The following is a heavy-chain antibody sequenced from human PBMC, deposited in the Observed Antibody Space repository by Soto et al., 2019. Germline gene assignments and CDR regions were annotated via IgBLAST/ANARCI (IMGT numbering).Heavy chain of an antibody. J-gene: IGHJ6*02. CDR1: GGTFSSYA. D-gene: IGHD2-2*01. V-gene: IGHV1-69*13. CDR3: ARAVGEYQLGGRLHYYYGMDV. CDR2: IIPIFGTA. Sequence: SVKVSCKASGGTFSSYAISWVRQAPGQGLEWMGGIIPIFGTANYAQKFQGRVTITADESTGTAYMELSSLRSEDTAVYYCARAVGEYQLGGRLHYYYGMDVWGQGTTVTVSS.